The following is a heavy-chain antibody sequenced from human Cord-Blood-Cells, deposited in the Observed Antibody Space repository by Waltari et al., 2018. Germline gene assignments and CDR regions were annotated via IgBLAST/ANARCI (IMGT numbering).Heavy chain of an antibody. Sequence: QLQLQGSGPGLVKPSETLSLTCTVSGGSISSSSYYWGWLRQPPGKGLEWIGSIYYSGSTYYNPSLKSRVTISVDTSKNQFSLKLSSVTAADTAVYYCARHAGEGGAFDIWGQGTMVTVSS. CDR1: GGSISSSSYY. V-gene: IGHV4-39*01. CDR3: ARHAGEGGAFDI. J-gene: IGHJ3*02. D-gene: IGHD7-27*01. CDR2: IYYSGST.